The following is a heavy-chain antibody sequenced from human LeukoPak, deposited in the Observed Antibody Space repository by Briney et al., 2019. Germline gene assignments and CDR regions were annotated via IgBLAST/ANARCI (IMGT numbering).Heavy chain of an antibody. J-gene: IGHJ3*02. Sequence: PGESLKISCQGSGYSFTTYWIAWVRQMPGKGLEWMGIVYPSDSDTKYSPSFQGQVTISADKSINTAYLQWSSLKASDTAIYYCARTMIRGLNDAFDIWGQGTMVTVSS. CDR2: VYPSDSDT. CDR3: ARTMIRGLNDAFDI. V-gene: IGHV5-51*01. CDR1: GYSFTTYW. D-gene: IGHD3-10*01.